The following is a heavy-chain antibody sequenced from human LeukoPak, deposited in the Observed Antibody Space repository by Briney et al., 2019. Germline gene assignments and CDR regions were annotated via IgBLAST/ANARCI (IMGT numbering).Heavy chain of an antibody. J-gene: IGHJ6*02. CDR3: AKDIGHGGPYYYYGMDV. V-gene: IGHV3-9*01. Sequence: AGGSLRLSCAASGFTFDDYAMHWVRQAPGKGLEWVSGVSWNSGSIGYADSVKGRFTISRDNAKNSLYLQMNSLRAEDTALYHCAKDIGHGGPYYYYGMDVWGQGTTVTVS. CDR1: GFTFDDYA. D-gene: IGHD4-23*01. CDR2: VSWNSGSI.